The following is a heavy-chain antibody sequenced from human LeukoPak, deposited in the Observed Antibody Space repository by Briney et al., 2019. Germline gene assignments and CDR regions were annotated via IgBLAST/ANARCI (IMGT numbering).Heavy chain of an antibody. CDR2: IHDSGST. CDR3: ARVVAAAGNNWFDP. V-gene: IGHV4-30-4*07. J-gene: IGHJ5*02. Sequence: SETLSLTCAVSGDSISSGGYSWSWIRQTPGKGREWIAYIHDSGSTYNNPSLKSRLSISMDTSKNQFSLKLNSVTAADTAVYYCARVVAAAGNNWFDPWGQGTLVTVSS. D-gene: IGHD6-13*01. CDR1: GDSISSGGYS.